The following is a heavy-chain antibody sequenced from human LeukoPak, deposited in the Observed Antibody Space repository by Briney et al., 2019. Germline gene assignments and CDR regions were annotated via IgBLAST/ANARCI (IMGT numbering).Heavy chain of an antibody. Sequence: GGPLGFSCAAPGLPFSSYAMTGFAKAPGQGLNGVSNITGNGGGTYYDDSGKGRFTISRDNFMNTLFLQMDSLRAEDTAVYYCAKASALAAHAFDIWGQGTMVTVSS. V-gene: IGHV3-23*01. D-gene: IGHD2-15*01. CDR2: ITGNGGGT. CDR3: AKASALAAHAFDI. CDR1: GLPFSSYA. J-gene: IGHJ3*02.